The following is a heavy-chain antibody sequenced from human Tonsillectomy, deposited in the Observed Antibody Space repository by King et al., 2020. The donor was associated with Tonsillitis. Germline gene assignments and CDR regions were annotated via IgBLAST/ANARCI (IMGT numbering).Heavy chain of an antibody. Sequence: VQLVESGAEVKKPGASVKVSCKASGYTFTGYYMHWVRQAPGQGLEWMGWINPNSGGTNYAQKFQGRVTMTRDTSISTAYMELSRLRSDDTAVYYCASPLGYCSGGSCYDFSYWGQGTLVTVSS. V-gene: IGHV1-2*02. D-gene: IGHD2-15*01. J-gene: IGHJ4*02. CDR3: ASPLGYCSGGSCYDFSY. CDR2: INPNSGGT. CDR1: GYTFTGYY.